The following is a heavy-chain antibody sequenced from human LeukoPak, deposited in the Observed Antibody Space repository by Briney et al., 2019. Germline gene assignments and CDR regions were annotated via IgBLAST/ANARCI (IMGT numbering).Heavy chain of an antibody. CDR1: GYTFTSYY. J-gene: IGHJ4*02. CDR2: IIPIFGTA. V-gene: IGHV1-69*13. D-gene: IGHD3-22*01. Sequence: GASVKVSCKASGYTFTSYYMHWVRQAPGQGLEWMGGIIPIFGTANYAQKFQGRVTITADESTSTAYMELSSLRSEDTAVYYCARDADSSGGGWGQGTLVTVSS. CDR3: ARDADSSGGG.